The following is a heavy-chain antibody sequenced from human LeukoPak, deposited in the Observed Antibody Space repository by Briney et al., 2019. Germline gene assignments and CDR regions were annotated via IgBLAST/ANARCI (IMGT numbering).Heavy chain of an antibody. CDR1: GFSVSSSY. CDR3: ARLGRVNYFDY. CDR2: IYSGGNT. J-gene: IGHJ4*02. Sequence: PGGSLRLSCAASGFSVSSSYISWVRQAPGKGLEWVSVIYSGGNTYYADSVKGRFTISRDNSKNTLYLQMNSLRAEDTAVYYCARLGRVNYFDYWGQGTLVTVSS. D-gene: IGHD1-26*01. V-gene: IGHV3-53*01.